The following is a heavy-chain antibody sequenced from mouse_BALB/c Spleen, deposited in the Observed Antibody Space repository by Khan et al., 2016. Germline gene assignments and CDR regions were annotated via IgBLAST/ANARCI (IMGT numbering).Heavy chain of an antibody. CDR3: ARYYYGEAPWFAY. D-gene: IGHD1-1*01. J-gene: IGHJ3*01. CDR2: IHYSGST. CDR1: GFSITSDYS. Sequence: EVQLQESGPDLVKPSQSLSLTCTVTGFSITSDYSWHWIRQFPGNKLEWMGYIHYSGSTTYNPSLKSRISITRDTSKNQFFLQLNSVTTEDTATFYCARYYYGEAPWFAYWGQGTLVTVSA. V-gene: IGHV3-1*02.